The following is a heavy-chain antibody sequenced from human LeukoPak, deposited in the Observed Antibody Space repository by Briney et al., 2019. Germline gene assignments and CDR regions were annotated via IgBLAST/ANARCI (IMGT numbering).Heavy chain of an antibody. CDR2: ISSSSSTI. J-gene: IGHJ4*02. CDR1: GFTFSSYS. D-gene: IGHD3-10*01. CDR3: ARGQFGFDY. Sequence: GGSLRLSCAASGFTFSSYSMNWVCQAPGKGLEWVSYISSSSSTIYYADSVKGRFTISRDNAKNSLYLQMNSLRAEDTAVYYCARGQFGFDYWGQGTLVTVSS. V-gene: IGHV3-48*01.